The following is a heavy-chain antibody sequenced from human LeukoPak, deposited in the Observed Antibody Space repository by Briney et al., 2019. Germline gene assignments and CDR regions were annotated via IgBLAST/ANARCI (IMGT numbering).Heavy chain of an antibody. J-gene: IGHJ6*02. CDR2: ISAYNGNT. V-gene: IGHV1-18*01. Sequence: ASVKVSCKASGYTFTSYGISWVRQAPGQGLEWMGWISAYNGNTNYAQKFQGRVTITRDTSASTAYMELSSLRSEDTAVYYCARDLSGYRYYYGMDVWGQGTTVTVS. CDR1: GYTFTSYG. D-gene: IGHD3-3*01. CDR3: ARDLSGYRYYYGMDV.